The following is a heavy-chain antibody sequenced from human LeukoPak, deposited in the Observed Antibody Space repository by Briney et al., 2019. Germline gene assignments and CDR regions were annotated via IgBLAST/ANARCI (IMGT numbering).Heavy chain of an antibody. J-gene: IGHJ3*02. D-gene: IGHD6-13*01. CDR1: GGSISSSSYY. V-gene: IGHV4-39*01. CDR3: ATYSSSWYSYAFDI. Sequence: SETLSLTCTVSGGSISSSSYYWGWIRQPPGKGLEWIGSIYYSGSTYYNPSLKSRVTISVDTSKNQFSLKLNSVTAADTAVYYCATYSSSWYSYAFDIWGQGTMVTVSS. CDR2: IYYSGST.